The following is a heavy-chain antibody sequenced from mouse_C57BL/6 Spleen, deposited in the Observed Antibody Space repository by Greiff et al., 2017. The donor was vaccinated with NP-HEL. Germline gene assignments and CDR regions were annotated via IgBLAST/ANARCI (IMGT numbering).Heavy chain of an antibody. J-gene: IGHJ2*01. V-gene: IGHV1-50*01. CDR1: GYTFTSYW. CDR3: ARSYYGSRSFDY. Sequence: VQLQQPGAELVKPGASVKLSCKASGYTFTSYWMQWVKQRPGQGLEWIGEIDPSDSYTNYNQKFKGKATLTVDTSSSTAYMQLSSLTSEDSAVYYCARSYYGSRSFDYWGQGTTLTVSS. CDR2: IDPSDSYT. D-gene: IGHD1-1*01.